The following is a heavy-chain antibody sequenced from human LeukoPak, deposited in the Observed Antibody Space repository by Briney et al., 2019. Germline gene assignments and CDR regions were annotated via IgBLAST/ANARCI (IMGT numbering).Heavy chain of an antibody. V-gene: IGHV3-23*01. D-gene: IGHD3-10*01. CDR2: ITGSGGST. CDR3: ASNYFGSGSMKGDFYYMDV. CDR1: GFTFRSYG. Sequence: PGGSLRLSCAASGFTFRSYGMTWIRQAPGKGLEWVSGITGSGGSTFYADSVKGRFTISRDNSKSTLYLQMNSLRAEDAGVYYCASNYFGSGSMKGDFYYMDVWGKGTTVTISS. J-gene: IGHJ6*03.